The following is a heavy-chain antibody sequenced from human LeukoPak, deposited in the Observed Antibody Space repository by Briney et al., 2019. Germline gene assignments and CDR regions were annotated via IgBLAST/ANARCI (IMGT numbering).Heavy chain of an antibody. CDR1: GGSISSYY. V-gene: IGHV4-59*01. D-gene: IGHD1-26*01. Sequence: PSETLSLTCTVSGGSISSYYWSWIRQPPGKGLEWIGYIYYSGSTNYNPSLKSRVTISVDTSKNQFSLKLSSVTAADTAVYYCARDPQGGPMGYWGQGTLVTVSS. CDR3: ARDPQGGPMGY. CDR2: IYYSGST. J-gene: IGHJ4*02.